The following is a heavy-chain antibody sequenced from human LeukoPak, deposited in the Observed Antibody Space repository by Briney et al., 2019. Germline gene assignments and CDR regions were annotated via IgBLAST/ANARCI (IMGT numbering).Heavy chain of an antibody. J-gene: IGHJ6*03. CDR1: GFNLGDYG. CDR2: ISGNGDNT. Sequence: GGSLRLSCAASGFNLGDYGMSWVRQAPGKGLEWVSGISGNGDNTAYADSVKGRFTISRDNAKNSLYLQTNSLKAEDTALYYCARGWGFYYYYYYYMDVWGKGTTVTVSS. D-gene: IGHD7-27*01. CDR3: ARGWGFYYYYYYYMDV. V-gene: IGHV3-20*04.